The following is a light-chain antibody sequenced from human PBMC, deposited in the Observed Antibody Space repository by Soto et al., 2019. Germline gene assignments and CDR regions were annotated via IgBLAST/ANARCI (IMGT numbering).Light chain of an antibody. Sequence: DIQMTQSPSSLFASVGDRVTITCQATQDINIYLNWYQQKPGKAPNLLIYDAYNLEIGVPSRFSGSGSGTHFTFTIRSLQTEDIGTYYCKQYDILPITFGRGTRLEIK. CDR1: QDINIY. J-gene: IGKJ5*01. CDR3: KQYDILPIT. V-gene: IGKV1-33*01. CDR2: DAY.